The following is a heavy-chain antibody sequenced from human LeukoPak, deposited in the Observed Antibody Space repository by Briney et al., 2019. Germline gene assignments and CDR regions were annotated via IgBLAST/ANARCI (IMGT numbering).Heavy chain of an antibody. Sequence: GGSLRLSCAASGFTFSNAWMNWVRQAPGKGLEWVGLIKRKTDGGTADYAAPVKGRFTISRDDSKNTLYLQMNSLRAEDTAVYYCARTYDSSGYFRGPFDYWGQGTLVTVSS. D-gene: IGHD3-22*01. CDR3: ARTYDSSGYFRGPFDY. CDR2: IKRKTDGGTA. J-gene: IGHJ4*02. V-gene: IGHV3-15*01. CDR1: GFTFSNAW.